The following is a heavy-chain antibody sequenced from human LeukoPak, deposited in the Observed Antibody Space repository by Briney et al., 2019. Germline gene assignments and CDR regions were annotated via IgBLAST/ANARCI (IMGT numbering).Heavy chain of an antibody. Sequence: ASVKVSCKASGYTFTSYGISWVRQAPGQGLEWMGWISAYNGNTNYAQKLQGRVTMTTDTSTSTAYMELRSLRSDDTAVYYCARVGSGYSSGWYFDYWGQGTLVTVSS. CDR1: GYTFTSYG. V-gene: IGHV1-18*01. CDR2: ISAYNGNT. D-gene: IGHD6-19*01. CDR3: ARVGSGYSSGWYFDY. J-gene: IGHJ4*02.